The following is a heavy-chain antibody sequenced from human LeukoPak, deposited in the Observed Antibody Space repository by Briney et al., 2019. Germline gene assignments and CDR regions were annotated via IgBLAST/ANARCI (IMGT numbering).Heavy chain of an antibody. CDR2: LYHSGST. V-gene: IGHV4-38-2*02. CDR1: GYSISNAYY. CDR3: ARDTGNIAALRYNGWFDP. J-gene: IGHJ5*02. D-gene: IGHD6-6*01. Sequence: SETLSLTCSVSGYSISNAYYWGWIRQPPGKGLEWIGSLYHSGSTYYNPSLKSRVTISVDTSKNQFSLKLSSVTAADTAVYYCARDTGNIAALRYNGWFDPWGQGTLVTVSS.